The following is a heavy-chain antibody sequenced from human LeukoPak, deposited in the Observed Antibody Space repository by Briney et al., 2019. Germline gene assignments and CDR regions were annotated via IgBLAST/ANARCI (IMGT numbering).Heavy chain of an antibody. J-gene: IGHJ3*02. CDR1: GFTFSSYA. CDR2: FSGSAGRA. V-gene: IGHV3-23*01. D-gene: IGHD7-27*01. Sequence: GGSLRLSCAASGFTFSSYAMSWVRQAPGKGLEWVSTFSGSAGRAYYADSVKDRFTISRDNSKNTLYLQMNSLRAEDTAVYHCAKVTWGNDAFDIWGQGTMVTVSS. CDR3: AKVTWGNDAFDI.